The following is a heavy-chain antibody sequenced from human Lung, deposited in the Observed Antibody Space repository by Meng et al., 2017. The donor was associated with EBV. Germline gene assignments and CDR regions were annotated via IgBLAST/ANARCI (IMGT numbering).Heavy chain of an antibody. Sequence: LHRIQAGSDGKQPGASRSVSCNASGYTFTHHGISWIRQAPRQGLEWMVLISAYNGNTNYAQELQGRVTMTTDTSTSTAYMELRILRFDDTAVYYCARFYCSSTSCPHVLFDYWGQGTLVTVSS. CDR2: ISAYNGNT. CDR1: GYTFTHHG. V-gene: IGHV1-18*01. D-gene: IGHD2-2*01. CDR3: ARFYCSSTSCPHVLFDY. J-gene: IGHJ4*02.